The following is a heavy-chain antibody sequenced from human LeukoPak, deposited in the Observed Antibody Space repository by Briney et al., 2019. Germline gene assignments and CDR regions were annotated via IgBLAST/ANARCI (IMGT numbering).Heavy chain of an antibody. CDR1: RFTFSSYA. CDR2: ISGSGGST. Sequence: GGSLRLSCAASRFTFSSYAMNWVRQAPGKGLEWVSAISGSGGSTYYADSVKGRFTISRDNSKNTLYLQMNSLRAEDTAVYYCAKDLGLVSPNYFDYWGQGTLVTVSS. J-gene: IGHJ4*02. D-gene: IGHD6-19*01. V-gene: IGHV3-23*01. CDR3: AKDLGLVSPNYFDY.